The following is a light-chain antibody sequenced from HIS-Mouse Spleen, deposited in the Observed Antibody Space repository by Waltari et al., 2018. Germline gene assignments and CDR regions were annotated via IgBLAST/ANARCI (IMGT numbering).Light chain of an antibody. CDR2: GAS. CDR3: QQYNNWRPWT. J-gene: IGKJ1*01. Sequence: EIVMTQSPATLSVSPGERATLSCRASQSVSSNLAWYQQKPGQAPRLLSYGASTRATGIPARFSGSGSGTEFTLTISSMQSEDFAVYYCQQYNNWRPWTFGQGTKVEIK. CDR1: QSVSSN. V-gene: IGKV3-15*01.